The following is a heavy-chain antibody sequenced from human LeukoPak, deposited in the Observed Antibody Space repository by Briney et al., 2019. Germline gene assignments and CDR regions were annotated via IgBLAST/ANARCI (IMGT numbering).Heavy chain of an antibody. J-gene: IGHJ4*02. CDR3: ARDSTPPYDSSGYNGY. CDR1: GFTVSSNY. V-gene: IGHV3-66*01. D-gene: IGHD3-22*01. Sequence: GGSLRLSCAASGFTVSSNYMSWVREAPGGGLWWVSVIYSGGSTYYADSVKGRFTISRDNSKNTLYLQMNSLRAEDTAVYYCARDSTPPYDSSGYNGYWGQGTLVTVSS. CDR2: IYSGGST.